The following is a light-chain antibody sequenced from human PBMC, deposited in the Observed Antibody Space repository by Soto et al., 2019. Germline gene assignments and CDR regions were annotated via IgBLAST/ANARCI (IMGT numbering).Light chain of an antibody. V-gene: IGLV2-14*01. J-gene: IGLJ1*01. Sequence: QSALTQPATVSGSPGQSITISCTGTSSDVGGYNYVSWYQQHPGKAPKLMIYEVSNRPSGVSNRFSGSKSGNTASLTISGLQAEDEADNYCSSYTSSSTPYVFGTGTKVT. CDR3: SSYTSSSTPYV. CDR2: EVS. CDR1: SSDVGGYNY.